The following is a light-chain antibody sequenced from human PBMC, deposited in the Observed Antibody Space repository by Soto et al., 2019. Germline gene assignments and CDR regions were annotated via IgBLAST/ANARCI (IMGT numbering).Light chain of an antibody. J-gene: IGKJ5*01. V-gene: IGKV3D-20*02. CDR1: QSVSSSY. CDR2: GAS. Sequence: IVLTHSPGTLSLSPWERATLSCRASQSVSSSYLAWYQQKPGQAPRLLIYGASSRATGIPDRFSGSGSGTDFTLTISSLEPEDSAVYYCQQRNVWPPVNFGQGTRLEI. CDR3: QQRNVWPPVN.